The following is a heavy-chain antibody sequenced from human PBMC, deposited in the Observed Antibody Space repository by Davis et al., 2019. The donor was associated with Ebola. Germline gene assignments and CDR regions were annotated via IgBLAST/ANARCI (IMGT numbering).Heavy chain of an antibody. CDR1: GNSFTSHW. D-gene: IGHD2-8*02. CDR2: IYTGDSDT. Sequence: GESLKILCKSSGNSFTSHWTGWVRQMPGKGLDWTGIIYTGDSDTRYSLSFRGPVIISADKSMKTAFLQWSSLKASDSGMYYCASLRRTITGMDDGFDIWGEGTMVTVSS. CDR3: ASLRRTITGMDDGFDI. V-gene: IGHV5-51*01. J-gene: IGHJ3*02.